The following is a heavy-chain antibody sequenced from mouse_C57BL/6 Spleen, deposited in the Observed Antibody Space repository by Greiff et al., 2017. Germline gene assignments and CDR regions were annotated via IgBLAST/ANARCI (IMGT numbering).Heavy chain of an antibody. D-gene: IGHD4-1*01. CDR3: TRGELGRFAY. J-gene: IGHJ3*01. V-gene: IGHV1-7*01. CDR1: GYTFTSYC. CDR2: INPSSSYT. Sequence: QVQLQQSVAELAKPGASVKLSCKASGYTFTSYCMHWVKQRPGQGLEWIGYINPSSSYTKYKQKFKDKATLTADTSSSTAYMQRSSLTYEDSSVYYCTRGELGRFAYWGQGTLVTVSA.